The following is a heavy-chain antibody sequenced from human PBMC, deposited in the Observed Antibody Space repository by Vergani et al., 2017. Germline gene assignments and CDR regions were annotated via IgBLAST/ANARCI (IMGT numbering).Heavy chain of an antibody. D-gene: IGHD2-15*01. V-gene: IGHV4-59*01. CDR1: GGSISSYY. CDR3: ARVLAGGCSGGSCYSGNWFDP. Sequence: QVQLQASGPGLVKPSETLSLTCTVSGGSISSYYWSWIRQPPGKGLEWIGYIYYSGSTNYNPSLKSRVTISVDTSKNQFSLKLSSVTAADTAVYYCARVLAGGCSGGSCYSGNWFDPWGQGTLVTVSS. CDR2: IYYSGST. J-gene: IGHJ5*02.